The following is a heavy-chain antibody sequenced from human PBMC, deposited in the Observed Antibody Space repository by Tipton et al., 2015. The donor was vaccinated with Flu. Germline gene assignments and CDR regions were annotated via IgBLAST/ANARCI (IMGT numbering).Heavy chain of an antibody. CDR3: ARRDYSNYVSDPKSWFDP. J-gene: IGHJ5*02. V-gene: IGHV4-34*01. D-gene: IGHD4-11*01. Sequence: TLSLTCAVYGGSFSGYYWSWIRQSPGKGLEWIGEINHSGNTNYNPSLKSRVTISVDTSKNQFSLRVKSVTAADTAVYYCARRDYSNYVSDPKSWFDPWGQGILVTVSS. CDR1: GGSFSGYY. CDR2: INHSGNT.